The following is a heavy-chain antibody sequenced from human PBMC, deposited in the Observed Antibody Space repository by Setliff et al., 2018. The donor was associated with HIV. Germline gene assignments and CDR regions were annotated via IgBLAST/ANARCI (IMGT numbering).Heavy chain of an antibody. V-gene: IGHV4-4*07. Sequence: SETLSLTCSVSGGSISSYYWSWIRQPAGKGLEWIGRMYSSGSTNYNPSLKSRVTMSVDTSKNQFSLNLSSVTAADTAVYYCAREGSGTSPIPLWGQGILVTVSS. CDR2: MYSSGST. J-gene: IGHJ4*02. D-gene: IGHD2-2*01. CDR3: AREGSGTSPIPL. CDR1: GGSISSYY.